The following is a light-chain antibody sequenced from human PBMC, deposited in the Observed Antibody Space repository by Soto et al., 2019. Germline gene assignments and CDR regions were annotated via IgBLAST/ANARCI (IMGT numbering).Light chain of an antibody. CDR2: DVS. Sequence: QSVLTQPRSVSGSPGQSVTISCTGASGDVGGYNFVSWYQQHPGKAPTLMIFDVSQRPSGVPDRFSGSKSGNTASLTISGLQAEDEADYYCCSYGGSSTWVFGGGTKLTVL. J-gene: IGLJ3*02. V-gene: IGLV2-11*01. CDR1: SGDVGGYNF. CDR3: CSYGGSSTWV.